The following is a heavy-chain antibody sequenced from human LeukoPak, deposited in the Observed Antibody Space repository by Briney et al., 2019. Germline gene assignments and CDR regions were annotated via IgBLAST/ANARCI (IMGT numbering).Heavy chain of an antibody. CDR2: IYSGGST. V-gene: IGHV3-53*01. CDR3: ARIVVNSIAVAHWFDP. Sequence: GGSLRLSCAASGFIVSSNYMSWVRQAPGKGLEWVSVIYSGGSTYYADSVKGRFTISRDNSKNTLYLQMNGLRAEDTAVYYCARIVVNSIAVAHWFDPWGQGTLVTVSS. CDR1: GFIVSSNY. D-gene: IGHD6-19*01. J-gene: IGHJ5*02.